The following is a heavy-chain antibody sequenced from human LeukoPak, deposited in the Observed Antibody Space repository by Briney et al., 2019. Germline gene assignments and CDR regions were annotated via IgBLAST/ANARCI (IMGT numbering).Heavy chain of an antibody. V-gene: IGHV3-7*05. J-gene: IGHJ4*02. CDR3: ASCSGGSCYASH. Sequence: PGGSLRLSCAASGFTFSSYSMNWVRQAPGKGLEWVANIKQDGSEKYYVDSVKGRFTISRDNAKNSLYLQMNSLRAEDTAVYYCASCSGGSCYASHWGQGTLVTVSS. D-gene: IGHD2-15*01. CDR1: GFTFSSYS. CDR2: IKQDGSEK.